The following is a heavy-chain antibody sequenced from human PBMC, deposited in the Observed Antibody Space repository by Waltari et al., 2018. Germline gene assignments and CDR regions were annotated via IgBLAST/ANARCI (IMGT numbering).Heavy chain of an antibody. CDR2: MECWDSYR. Sequence: VQLVQSGAEVKKPGESLTISCKASGYTFSNHWLNGVRQMPGKGLEGMVRMECWDSYRNSSPSFQGHVTIEGDKSSSTAYMQWDTLKSSDTATYYCARGSGAVIESRLLDVWGQGTRVIVSS. J-gene: IGHJ6*02. CDR3: ARGSGAVIESRLLDV. V-gene: IGHV5-10-1*03. D-gene: IGHD3-10*01. CDR1: GYTFSNHW.